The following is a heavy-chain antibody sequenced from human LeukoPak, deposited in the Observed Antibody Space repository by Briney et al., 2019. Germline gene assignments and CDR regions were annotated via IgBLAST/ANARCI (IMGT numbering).Heavy chain of an antibody. J-gene: IGHJ4*02. D-gene: IGHD3-10*01. CDR3: AKGPYDSGSYYIDY. CDR1: GFTFSSYG. Sequence: GGSLRLSCVASGFTFSSYGMSWVHQAPGKGLAWVSAISGGGGSRNYADSVKGRFTISRDNSKNTLYLQMNSLRAEDTAVYYCAKGPYDSGSYYIDYWGQGTLVTVSS. V-gene: IGHV3-23*01. CDR2: ISGGGGSR.